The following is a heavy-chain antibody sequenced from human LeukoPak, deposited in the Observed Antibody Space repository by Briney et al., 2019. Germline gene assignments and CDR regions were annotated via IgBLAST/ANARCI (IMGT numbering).Heavy chain of an antibody. CDR3: ARWLAGGWFDP. J-gene: IGHJ5*02. V-gene: IGHV4-59*01. CDR1: GASISSYY. CDR2: MYYSGST. Sequence: PSETLSLTCTVSGASISSYYWNWIRQPPGKGLEWIGYMYYSGSTNYNPSLKSRVTISADTSKNQFSLRLSSVTAADTAVYYCARWLAGGWFDPWGQGTLVTVPS. D-gene: IGHD6-19*01.